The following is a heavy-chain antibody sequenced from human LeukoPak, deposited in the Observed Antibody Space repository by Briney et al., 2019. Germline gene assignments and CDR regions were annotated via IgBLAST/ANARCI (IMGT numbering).Heavy chain of an antibody. J-gene: IGHJ3*02. CDR2: ISWNSGSI. Sequence: PGGSLRLSCAASGFTFDDYAMHWVRQAPGKGLEWVSGISWNSGSIGYADSVKGRFTISRDNAKNSLYLQMNSLRAEDTALYYCAKDSRQLLASDAFDIWGQGTMVTVSS. V-gene: IGHV3-9*01. CDR1: GFTFDDYA. CDR3: AKDSRQLLASDAFDI. D-gene: IGHD2-2*01.